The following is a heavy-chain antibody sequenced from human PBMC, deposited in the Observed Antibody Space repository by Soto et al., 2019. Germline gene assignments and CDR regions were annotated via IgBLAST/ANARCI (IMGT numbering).Heavy chain of an antibody. V-gene: IGHV4-59*11. CDR1: GGSISIQY. D-gene: IGHD3-10*01. J-gene: IGHJ4*02. Sequence: PSETLSLTCTVSGGSISIQYWSWIRQPPGKGLEWIGYISYSGSTKYNPSLKSRVTISGDTSKNQFSLKLNSVTAADTAVYFCARGGSGSTLDYWGQGTLVTVSS. CDR3: ARGGSGSTLDY. CDR2: ISYSGST.